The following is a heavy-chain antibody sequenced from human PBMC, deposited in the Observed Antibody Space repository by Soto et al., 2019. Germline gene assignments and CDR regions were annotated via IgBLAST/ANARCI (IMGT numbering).Heavy chain of an antibody. Sequence: GGSLRLSCAASGFTFSSYAMHWVRQAPGKGLEWVAVISYDGSNKYYADSVKGRFTISRDNSKNTLYLQMNSLRAEDTAVYYCARDQDDSGWLEYYFDYWGQGTLVTVSS. CDR3: ARDQDDSGWLEYYFDY. V-gene: IGHV3-30-3*01. CDR1: GFTFSSYA. D-gene: IGHD6-19*01. J-gene: IGHJ4*02. CDR2: ISYDGSNK.